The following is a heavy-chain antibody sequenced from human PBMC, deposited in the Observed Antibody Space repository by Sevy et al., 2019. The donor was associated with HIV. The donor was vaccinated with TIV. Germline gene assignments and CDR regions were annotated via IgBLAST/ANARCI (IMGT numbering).Heavy chain of an antibody. V-gene: IGHV4-39*01. J-gene: IGHJ3*01. CDR1: GGSVSNPNYY. CDR2: IYYSGAT. Sequence: SETLSLTCSVSGGSVSNPNYYWGWIRQPPGKGLEWSGSIYYSGATSYNPSLESRVPTSVDTSNNRFSLILTSVTAADTAVYYCARSQHFSGDYADYAFDVWGQGTMVTVSS. D-gene: IGHD4-17*01. CDR3: ARSQHFSGDYADYAFDV.